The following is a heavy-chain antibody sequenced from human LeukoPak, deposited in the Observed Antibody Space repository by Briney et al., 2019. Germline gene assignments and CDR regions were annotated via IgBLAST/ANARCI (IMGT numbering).Heavy chain of an antibody. CDR2: IYYTGST. CDR1: GGSINNYY. Sequence: SETLSLTCIVSGGSINNYYWSWIRQPPAKGLEWIGYIYYTGSTNYSPSLKSRVTISADTSKNQFSLKLRSVTAADTAVHFCARHQGHDFYDSSGYYSFDYWGQGTLVTVSS. CDR3: ARHQGHDFYDSSGYYSFDY. D-gene: IGHD3-22*01. V-gene: IGHV4-59*08. J-gene: IGHJ4*02.